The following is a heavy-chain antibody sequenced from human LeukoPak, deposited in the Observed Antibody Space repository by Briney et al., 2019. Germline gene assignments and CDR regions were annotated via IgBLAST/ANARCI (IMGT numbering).Heavy chain of an antibody. CDR1: GYTLTELS. V-gene: IGHV1-24*01. J-gene: IGHJ4*02. CDR2: FDPEDGET. CDR3: ATYSGGNYYFDY. Sequence: ASVKVSCKVSGYTLTELSMHWVRQAPGKGLEWMGGFDPEDGETIYAQKFQGRVTMTEDTSTDTAYMELSSLRSEDTAVYYCATYSGGNYYFDYWGQGTLVTVSS. D-gene: IGHD6-19*01.